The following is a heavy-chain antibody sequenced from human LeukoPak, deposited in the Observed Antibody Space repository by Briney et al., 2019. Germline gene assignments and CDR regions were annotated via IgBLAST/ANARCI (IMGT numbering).Heavy chain of an antibody. CDR2: ISHDGSKK. V-gene: IGHV3-30-3*01. Sequence: PGRSLRLSCAASGFAFSSYAVHWVRQAPGKGLECVAVISHDGSKKYYADFVKGRFTISRDNSKNTLYLHMNGLIPEDTAVYFCAKDWKFYYVSGSFFPDNWGQGTLVTVSS. CDR3: AKDWKFYYVSGSFFPDN. J-gene: IGHJ4*02. D-gene: IGHD3-10*01. CDR1: GFAFSSYA.